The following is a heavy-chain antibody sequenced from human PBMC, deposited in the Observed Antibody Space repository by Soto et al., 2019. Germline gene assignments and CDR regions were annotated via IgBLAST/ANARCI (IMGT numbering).Heavy chain of an antibody. CDR3: ARGRYCLTGRCFPNWFDS. CDR2: IYKSTTT. D-gene: IGHD2-15*01. Sequence: PSETLSLTCSVSGDSISTVDYFWAWIRQPPGQALEYIGYIYKSTTTYYNPSFKSRVAISLDTSKSQFSLTVTSVTAADTAVYFCARGRYCLTGRCFPNWFDSWGQGTLVTVS. V-gene: IGHV4-30-4*01. J-gene: IGHJ5*01. CDR1: GDSISTVDYF.